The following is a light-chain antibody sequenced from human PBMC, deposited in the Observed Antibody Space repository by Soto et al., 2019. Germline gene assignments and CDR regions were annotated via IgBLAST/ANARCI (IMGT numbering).Light chain of an antibody. CDR1: QGISSY. CDR3: QQYSDSSGA. Sequence: AIRMTQSPSSFSASTGDRVTITCRASQGISSYLAWYQQKPGKAPKLLIYAASTLQSGVPSRFSGSGSGTDFTLTISSLQPDDFATYYCQQYSDSSGAFGQGTKVDIK. J-gene: IGKJ1*01. CDR2: AAS. V-gene: IGKV1-8*01.